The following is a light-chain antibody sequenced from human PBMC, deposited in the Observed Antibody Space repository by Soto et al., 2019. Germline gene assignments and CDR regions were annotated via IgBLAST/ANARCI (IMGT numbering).Light chain of an antibody. CDR2: DVS. CDR1: TSDVGAYNY. J-gene: IGLJ1*01. CDR3: SSYTTTDTYV. Sequence: QSALTQPASVSGSPGQSITISCTGTTSDVGAYNYVSWFQQYPGKAPKLMIYDVSTRPSGVSYRFSGSKSGNTASLTISGLRAEDEADYYCSSYTTTDTYVFGTGTKLTVL. V-gene: IGLV2-14*01.